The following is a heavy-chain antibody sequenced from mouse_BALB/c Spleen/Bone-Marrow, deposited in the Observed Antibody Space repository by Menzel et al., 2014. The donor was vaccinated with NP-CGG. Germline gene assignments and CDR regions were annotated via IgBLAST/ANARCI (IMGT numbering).Heavy chain of an antibody. V-gene: IGHV1S135*01. CDR1: GYAFTSYN. CDR3: AREGYFAWFAY. Sequence: VQLQQSGPELVKPGAFVKVSCKASGYAFTSYNLYWVKQSHGKSLEWIGYIDPYNGGTTYNQKFKVKATLTVDKSSSTAYMHLNSLTSEDSAVYYCAREGYFAWFAYWGQGTLVTVSA. CDR2: IDPYNGGT. J-gene: IGHJ3*01.